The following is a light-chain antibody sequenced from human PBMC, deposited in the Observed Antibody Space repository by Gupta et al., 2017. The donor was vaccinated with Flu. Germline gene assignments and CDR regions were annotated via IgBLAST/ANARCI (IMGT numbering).Light chain of an antibody. CDR1: RSNIGSNV. CDR2: TTD. V-gene: IGLV1-47*01. J-gene: IGLJ1*01. CDR3: AAWDDSLSGYV. Sequence: QSVLTQPPSMSVAPGQRHFNPYSGSRSNIGSNVVYWYKQIPGNAPKLVIHTTDQRPSGVPDRFSRSKSGTSASLAISGLRSEDEADYYCAAWDDSLSGYVFASGTKVTVL.